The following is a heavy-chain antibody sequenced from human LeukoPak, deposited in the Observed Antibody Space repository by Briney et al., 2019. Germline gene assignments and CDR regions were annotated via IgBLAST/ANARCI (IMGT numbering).Heavy chain of an antibody. CDR3: ARVWDYSNLFDY. Sequence: SETLSLTCTVSGGSISSGSYYWSWIRQPPGKGLEWIGSIYHSGSTYYNPSLKSRATISVDTSKNQFSLKLSSVTAADTAVYYCARVWDYSNLFDYWGQGTLVTVSS. CDR2: IYHSGST. CDR1: GGSISSGSYY. D-gene: IGHD4-11*01. J-gene: IGHJ4*02. V-gene: IGHV4-39*07.